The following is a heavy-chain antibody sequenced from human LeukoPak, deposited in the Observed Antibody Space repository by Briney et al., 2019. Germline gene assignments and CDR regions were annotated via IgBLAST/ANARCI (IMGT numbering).Heavy chain of an antibody. CDR3: ARERRDRPFGVVTRTYYFDY. V-gene: IGHV3-30*03. Sequence: GGSLRLSCAASGFTFSSYGMHWVRQAPGKGLEWVAVISYDGSNKYYADSVKGRFTISRDNSKNTLYLQMNSLRAEDTAVYYCARERRDRPFGVVTRTYYFDYWGQGTLVTVSS. D-gene: IGHD3-3*01. J-gene: IGHJ4*02. CDR2: ISYDGSNK. CDR1: GFTFSSYG.